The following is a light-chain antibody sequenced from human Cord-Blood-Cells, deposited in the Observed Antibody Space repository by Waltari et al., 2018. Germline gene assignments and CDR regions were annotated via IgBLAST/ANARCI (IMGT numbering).Light chain of an antibody. Sequence: QSALTQPASVSGSTGQSITISCTGTSSDVGRYNYVSWYQQHPGKAPKLMIYEVSNRPSGVSNRFSGSKSGNTASLTISGLQAEDEADYYCSSYTSSSTLVFGTGTKVTVL. V-gene: IGLV2-14*01. CDR3: SSYTSSSTLV. J-gene: IGLJ1*01. CDR2: EVS. CDR1: SSDVGRYNY.